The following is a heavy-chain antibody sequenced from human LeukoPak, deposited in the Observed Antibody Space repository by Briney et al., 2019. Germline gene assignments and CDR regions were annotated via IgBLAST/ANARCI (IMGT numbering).Heavy chain of an antibody. J-gene: IGHJ3*02. CDR2: ISYDGSNK. Sequence: GGSLRLSCAASGFTFSSYAMHWVRQAPGKGLEWVAVISYDGSNKYYADSVKGRFTISRDNSKNTLYLQMNSLRAEDTAVYYCARDLRGSESYPEYAFDIWGQGTMVTVSS. V-gene: IGHV3-30*04. CDR1: GFTFSSYA. D-gene: IGHD3-10*01. CDR3: ARDLRGSESYPEYAFDI.